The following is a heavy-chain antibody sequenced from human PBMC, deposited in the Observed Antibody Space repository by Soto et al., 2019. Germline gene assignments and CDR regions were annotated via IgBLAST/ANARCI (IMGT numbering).Heavy chain of an antibody. Sequence: PSETLSLTCTVSGGSITSSSYYWSWIRQPPGKGLEWIGYIYYSGSTYYNPSLKSRVTISVDTSKNQFSLKLSSVTAADTAVYYCAFSLDIVATGFDPWGQGTLVTVSS. J-gene: IGHJ5*02. CDR3: AFSLDIVATGFDP. CDR1: GGSITSSSYY. D-gene: IGHD5-12*01. V-gene: IGHV4-30-4*01. CDR2: IYYSGST.